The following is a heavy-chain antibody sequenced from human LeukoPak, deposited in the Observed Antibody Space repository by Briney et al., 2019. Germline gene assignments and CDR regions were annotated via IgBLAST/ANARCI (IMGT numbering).Heavy chain of an antibody. CDR3: ARARFYCSSTSCPVDY. CDR2: INPNSGGT. J-gene: IGHJ4*02. Sequence: ASVKVSCKASGYTFTGYYMHWVRQAPGQGLEWMGWINPNSGGTNYAQKFQGRVTMTRDTSISTAYMELSRLRSDDTAVYYCARARFYCSSTSCPVDYWGQGTLVTVSS. V-gene: IGHV1-2*02. D-gene: IGHD2-2*01. CDR1: GYTFTGYY.